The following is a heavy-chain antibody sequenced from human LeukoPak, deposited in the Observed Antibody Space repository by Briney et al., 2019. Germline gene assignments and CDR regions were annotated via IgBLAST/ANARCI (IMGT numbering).Heavy chain of an antibody. CDR2: IKQDGSEK. CDR3: AELGITMIGGV. J-gene: IGHJ6*04. D-gene: IGHD3-10*02. CDR1: GFTFSSYW. V-gene: IGHV3-7*01. Sequence: PGGSLRLSCAASGFTFSSYWMSWVRQAPGKGLEWVANIKQDGSEKYYVDSVKGRFTISRDNAKNSLYLQMNSLRAEGTAVYYCAELGITMIGGVWGKGTTVTISS.